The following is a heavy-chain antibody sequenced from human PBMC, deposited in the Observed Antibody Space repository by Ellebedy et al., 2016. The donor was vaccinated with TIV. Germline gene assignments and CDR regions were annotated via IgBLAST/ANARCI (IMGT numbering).Heavy chain of an antibody. CDR2: IYSGGST. D-gene: IGHD3-10*01. J-gene: IGHJ6*02. CDR1: GFTFSSYA. CDR3: ARGGWVVRGVIRISDGMDV. Sequence: GESLKISCAASGFTFSSYAMHWVRQAPGKGLEWVSVIYSGGSTYYADSVKGRFTISRDNSKNTLYLQMGSLRAEDMAVYYCARGGWVVRGVIRISDGMDVWGQGTTVTVSS. V-gene: IGHV3-66*02.